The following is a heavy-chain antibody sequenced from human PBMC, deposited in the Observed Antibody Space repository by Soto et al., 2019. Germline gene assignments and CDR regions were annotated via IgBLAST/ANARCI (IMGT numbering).Heavy chain of an antibody. Sequence: ASVKVSCKTSGFTFSKYYMHWLRQVPGQGLEWVGVINPSGRTTSYAQKFMGRVTVTRDASTATVYLELNSLRSGDTAVYYCARDLDVTTVTTSFDAWGQGTLVTVSS. V-gene: IGHV1-46*01. J-gene: IGHJ4*02. D-gene: IGHD4-17*01. CDR3: ARDLDVTTVTTSFDA. CDR1: GFTFSKYY. CDR2: INPSGRTT.